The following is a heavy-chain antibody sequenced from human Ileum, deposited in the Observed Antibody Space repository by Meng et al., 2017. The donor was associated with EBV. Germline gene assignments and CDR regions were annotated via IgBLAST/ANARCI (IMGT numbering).Heavy chain of an antibody. CDR3: ARADSIGSYYFDY. D-gene: IGHD3-22*01. CDR1: GFTFSGYA. V-gene: IGHV3-33*01. Sequence: QVQLGESGGVVVQPGRSVRLSCAASGFTFSGYAMSWVRQAPGKGLEWVADIWYDGSNSYYGDSVKGRFTISRDNSKNMLYLQMNSLRAEDTAIYYCARADSIGSYYFDYWGQGTLVTVSS. CDR2: IWYDGSNS. J-gene: IGHJ4*02.